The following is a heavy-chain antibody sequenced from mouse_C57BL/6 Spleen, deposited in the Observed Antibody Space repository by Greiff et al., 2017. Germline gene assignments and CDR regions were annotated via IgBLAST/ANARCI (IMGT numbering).Heavy chain of an antibody. V-gene: IGHV1-82*01. CDR1: GYAFSSSW. Sequence: QVQLQQSGPELVKPGASVKISCKASGYAFSSSWMNWVKQRPGKGLEWIGRIYPGDGDTNYNGKFKGKATLTADKSSSTAYMQLSSLTSEDSAVYFGARWYYSSSPSWCFDVWGTGTTVTVSS. J-gene: IGHJ1*03. D-gene: IGHD1-1*01. CDR3: ARWYYSSSPSWCFDV. CDR2: IYPGDGDT.